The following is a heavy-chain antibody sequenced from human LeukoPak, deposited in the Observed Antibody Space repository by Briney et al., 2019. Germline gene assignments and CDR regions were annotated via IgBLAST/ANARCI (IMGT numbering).Heavy chain of an antibody. J-gene: IGHJ5*02. CDR3: ARRGSTRSYGYWFDP. D-gene: IGHD1-26*01. Sequence: GGSLRLSCAASGFTVSSNYMSWVRQAPGKGLEWVSVTYSGGSTYYADSVKGRFTISRDNSKNTLYLQMNSLRAEDTAVYYCARRGSTRSYGYWFDPWGQGTLVTVYS. CDR2: TYSGGST. CDR1: GFTVSSNY. V-gene: IGHV3-53*01.